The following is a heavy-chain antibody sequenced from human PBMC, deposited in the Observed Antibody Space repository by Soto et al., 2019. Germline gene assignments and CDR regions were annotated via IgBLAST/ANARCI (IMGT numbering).Heavy chain of an antibody. Sequence: VASVKVTCKASGGTFSSYAISCVRQAPGQGLEWMGGIIPIFGTANYAQKFQGRVTITADESTSTAYMELSSLRSEDTAVYYCARDSGYCSGGSCSLWYYYYGMDVWG. CDR3: ARDSGYCSGGSCSLWYYYYGMDV. CDR2: IIPIFGTA. D-gene: IGHD2-15*01. J-gene: IGHJ6*02. V-gene: IGHV1-69*13. CDR1: GGTFSSYA.